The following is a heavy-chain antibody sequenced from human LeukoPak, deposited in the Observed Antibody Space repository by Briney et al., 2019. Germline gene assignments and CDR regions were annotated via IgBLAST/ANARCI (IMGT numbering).Heavy chain of an antibody. CDR2: IGTAGDT. V-gene: IGHV3-13*01. CDR3: ARSSANYGDLDY. Sequence: GGSLRLSCAASGFTFSTYDMRWVRQATGKGLEWVSVIGTAGDTYYPGSVKGRFTISRENAKNSLYLQMNSLRAEDTAVYYCARSSANYGDLDYWGQGTLVTVSS. D-gene: IGHD4-17*01. CDR1: GFTFSTYD. J-gene: IGHJ4*02.